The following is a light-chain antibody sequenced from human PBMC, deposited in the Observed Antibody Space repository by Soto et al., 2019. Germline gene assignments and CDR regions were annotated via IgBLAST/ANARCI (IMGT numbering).Light chain of an antibody. J-gene: IGKJ4*02. V-gene: IGKV3-20*01. CDR2: GAS. Sequence: EIVLKQSPGTLSLYPGERATLSCRTSQSVRSSHLAWYQQKPGQAPRLLIYGASSRATGIPDRFSGSGSGTEFTLTISCLESEDFAVYYCQQYYSYPRTFGGGTMVDI. CDR3: QQYYSYPRT. CDR1: QSVRSSH.